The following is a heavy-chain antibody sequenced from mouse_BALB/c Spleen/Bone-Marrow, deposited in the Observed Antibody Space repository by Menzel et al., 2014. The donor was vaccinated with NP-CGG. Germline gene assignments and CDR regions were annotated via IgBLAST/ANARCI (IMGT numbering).Heavy chain of an antibody. V-gene: IGHV5-15*02. CDR3: AXXXXXXYFDV. CDR2: XSNLAFSI. Sequence: EVKLVESGGGLVQPGGSRKLSCAASGFTFSDYAMAWVRQAPGKGPEWVAFXSNLAFSIYYADTVTGRFTISRENAKNTLYLEMTSLRSEDTAMYYCAXXXXXXYFDVWGAGTTVTVSS. J-gene: IGHJ1*01. CDR1: GFTFSDYA.